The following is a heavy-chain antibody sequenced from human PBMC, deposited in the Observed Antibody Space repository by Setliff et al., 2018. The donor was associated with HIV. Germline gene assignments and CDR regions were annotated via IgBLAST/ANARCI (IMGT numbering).Heavy chain of an antibody. D-gene: IGHD3-3*01. CDR1: GGSFSGYY. Sequence: PSETLSLTCAVYGGSFSGYYWSWVRQPPGKGLEWIGEIYHSGSTNSNPSLKSRVTISIDKAKNQISLRLTSVTAADTAIYFCKRRINFGSGYCKDHAFDLWGQGTMVTVS. CDR2: IYHSGST. V-gene: IGHV4-34*03. J-gene: IGHJ3*01. CDR3: KRRINFGSGYCKDHAFDL.